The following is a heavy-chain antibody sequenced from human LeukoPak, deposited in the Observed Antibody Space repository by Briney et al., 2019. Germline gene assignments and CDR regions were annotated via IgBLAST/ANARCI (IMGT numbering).Heavy chain of an antibody. J-gene: IGHJ2*01. CDR2: ISSSSSYI. CDR1: GFTFSSYS. D-gene: IGHD2-21*02. CDR3: AKFHSPGRVTHFYWYFDL. V-gene: IGHV3-21*04. Sequence: GGSLRLSCAASGFTFSSYSMNWVRQAPGKGLEWVSSISSSSSYIYYADSVKGRFTISRDNSKNTLFLQVNSLRADDTAVYYCAKFHSPGRVTHFYWYFDLWGRGTLVTVSS.